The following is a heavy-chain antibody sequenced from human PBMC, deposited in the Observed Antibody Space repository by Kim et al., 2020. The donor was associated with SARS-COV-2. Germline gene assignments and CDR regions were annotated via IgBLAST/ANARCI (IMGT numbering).Heavy chain of an antibody. Sequence: GGSLRLSCAASGFTFSSYAMSWVRQAPGKGLEWVSAISGSGGSTYYADSVKGRFTISRDNSKNTLYLQMNSLRAEDTAVYYCAKGGGNPASGSSPRWFDYWGQGTLVTVSS. CDR3: AKGGGNPASGSSPRWFDY. D-gene: IGHD2-15*01. CDR1: GFTFSSYA. CDR2: ISGSGGST. V-gene: IGHV3-23*01. J-gene: IGHJ4*02.